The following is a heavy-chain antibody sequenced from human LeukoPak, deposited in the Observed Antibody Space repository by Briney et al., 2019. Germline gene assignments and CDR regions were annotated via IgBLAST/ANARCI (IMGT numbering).Heavy chain of an antibody. CDR2: ISGSGGNT. CDR3: AQDIPCAY. V-gene: IGHV3-23*01. Sequence: GGSLRLSCAASGFTFSSSAMTWVRQAPGKGLEWVSLISGSGGNTYYADSVKGRFTISRDNSKNTLYLQMNSLRAEDTTVYHCAQDIPCAYWGQGTLVTVSS. CDR1: GFTFSSSA. D-gene: IGHD2-21*01. J-gene: IGHJ4*02.